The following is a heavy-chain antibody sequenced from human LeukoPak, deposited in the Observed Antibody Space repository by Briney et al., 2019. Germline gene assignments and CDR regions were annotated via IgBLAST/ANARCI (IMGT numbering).Heavy chain of an antibody. Sequence: PGGSLRLSCAASGFTFSPYWMHWVRQAPGKGLVWVSRINGDGSSTDYADSVKGRFTISRDNAKNTLYLQMNSLTAEDTAVYYCARDRGYQMVDPWGQGTLVTVSS. V-gene: IGHV3-74*01. CDR2: INGDGSST. CDR1: GFTFSPYW. CDR3: ARDRGYQMVDP. D-gene: IGHD5-12*01. J-gene: IGHJ5*02.